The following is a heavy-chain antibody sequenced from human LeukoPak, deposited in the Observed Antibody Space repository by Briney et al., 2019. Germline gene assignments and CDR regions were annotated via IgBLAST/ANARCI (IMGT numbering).Heavy chain of an antibody. CDR2: INPNSGGT. D-gene: IGHD6-13*01. CDR1: GYTFTSYY. J-gene: IGHJ4*02. CDR3: ARAAAGTSFDY. Sequence: ASVKVSCKASGYTFTSYYMHWMRQAPGQGLEWMGRINPNSGGTNYAQKFQGRVTMTRDTSISTAYMELSRLRSDDTAVYYCARAAAGTSFDYWGQGTLVTVSS. V-gene: IGHV1-2*06.